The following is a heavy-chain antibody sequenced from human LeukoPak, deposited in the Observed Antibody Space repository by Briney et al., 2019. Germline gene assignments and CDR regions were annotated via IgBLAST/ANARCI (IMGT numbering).Heavy chain of an antibody. CDR3: ARRSRRYYFDY. CDR1: GYSISSGYY. V-gene: IGHV4-38-2*02. Sequence: PSETLSLTCTVSGYSISSGYYWAWIRQPPGKGLEWIGEINHSGSTNYNPSLKSRVTISVDTSKNQFSLKLSSVTAADTAVYYCARRSRRYYFDYWGQGTLVTVSS. J-gene: IGHJ4*02. CDR2: INHSGST.